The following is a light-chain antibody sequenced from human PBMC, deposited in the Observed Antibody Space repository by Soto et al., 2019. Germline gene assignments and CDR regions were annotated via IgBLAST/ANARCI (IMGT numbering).Light chain of an antibody. CDR3: QSYDSSRGV. Sequence: QSVLTQPASVSGSPGQSIAISCTGTRSDVGAYNYVSWYQQHPGKAPKLMISEVTNRPSGVSDRFSGSKSGNTASLTITGLQAEDEADYYCQSYDSSRGVFGTGTKVTVL. CDR2: EVT. J-gene: IGLJ1*01. CDR1: RSDVGAYNY. V-gene: IGLV2-14*01.